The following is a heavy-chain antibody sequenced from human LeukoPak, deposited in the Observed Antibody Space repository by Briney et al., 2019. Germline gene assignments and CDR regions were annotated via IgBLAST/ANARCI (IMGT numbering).Heavy chain of an antibody. J-gene: IGHJ4*02. V-gene: IGHV4-59*01. Sequence: SETLSLTCTVSGDSISNYYWTWIRQPPGKGLEWIGYIYYTGSTNYNPSLKSRVTISVDTSKNQFSLKLSSVTAADTAVYYCARASGYAEVEYWGQGTLVTASS. CDR3: ARASGYAEVEY. CDR1: GDSISNYY. CDR2: IYYTGST. D-gene: IGHD5-12*01.